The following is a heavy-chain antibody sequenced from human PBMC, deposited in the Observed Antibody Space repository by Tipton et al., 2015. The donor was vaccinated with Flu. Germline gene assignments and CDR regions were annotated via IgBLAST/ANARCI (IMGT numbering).Heavy chain of an antibody. V-gene: IGHV4-61*02. Sequence: TLSLTCTVSGGSISSGSYYWSWIRQPAGKGLEWIWRIYTSGSTNYNPSLKSRVTISVDTSKNQFSLKLSSVTAADTAVYYCATKEVSYCSGGSCYSYYFDYWGQGTLVTVSS. J-gene: IGHJ4*02. CDR2: IYTSGST. CDR1: GGSISSGSYY. CDR3: ATKEVSYCSGGSCYSYYFDY. D-gene: IGHD2-15*01.